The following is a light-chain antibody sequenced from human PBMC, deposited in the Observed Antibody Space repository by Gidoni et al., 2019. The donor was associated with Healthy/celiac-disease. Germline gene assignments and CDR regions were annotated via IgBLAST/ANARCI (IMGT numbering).Light chain of an antibody. Sequence: AIRMTQSPSSFSASTGDRVTITCRASQGISSYLAWYQQKPGKAPKLLIYAASTLQSGVPSRFSGSGSGTDFTLTISCLQSEDFATYYCQQYYSYPLTFVPXDQGGNQT. CDR1: QGISSY. V-gene: IGKV1-8*01. CDR2: AAS. CDR3: QQYYSYPLT. J-gene: IGKJ1*01.